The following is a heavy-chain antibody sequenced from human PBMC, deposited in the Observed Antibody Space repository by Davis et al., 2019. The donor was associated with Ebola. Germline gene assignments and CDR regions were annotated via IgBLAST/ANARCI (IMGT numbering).Heavy chain of an antibody. Sequence: GASLKISCAASGIISSNYWKSWVRQAPGKGLEWVANIQQDGSANYSVDFVNGRFTISKANAKNSLDLQMNSLRAEDTAVYYCAREYEDVLGFLEWGKKREYYAMDVWGQGTTVTVSS. V-gene: IGHV3-7*01. CDR2: IQQDGSAN. J-gene: IGHJ6*02. D-gene: IGHD3-3*01. CDR3: AREYEDVLGFLEWGKKREYYAMDV. CDR1: GIISSNYW.